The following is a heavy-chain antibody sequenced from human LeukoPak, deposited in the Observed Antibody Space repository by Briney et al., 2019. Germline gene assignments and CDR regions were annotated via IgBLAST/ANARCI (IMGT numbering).Heavy chain of an antibody. CDR1: GFTFSRYW. CDR2: IKQDGSEK. D-gene: IGHD6-13*01. CDR3: ARSPTKYSSSWYTN. V-gene: IGHV3-7*01. J-gene: IGHJ4*02. Sequence: GGSLRLSCTASGFTFSRYWMTWVRQAPGKGLEWVANIKQDGSEKYYVDSVKGRFTISRDNAKNSLYLQMNSLRAEDTAVYYCARSPTKYSSSWYTNWGQGTLVTVSS.